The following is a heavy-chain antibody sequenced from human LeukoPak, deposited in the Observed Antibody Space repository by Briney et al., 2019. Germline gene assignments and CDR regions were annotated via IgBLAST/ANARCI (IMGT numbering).Heavy chain of an antibody. J-gene: IGHJ4*02. CDR2: VTPVFGTP. CDR1: GGSFSSYP. D-gene: IGHD6-13*01. CDR3: ARGSASNWPVDI. Sequence: SVTVSCKASGGSFSSYPISWVRQAPGQGLQWMGGVTPVFGTPNYAQEFQGRVTLTADDSTNTAYMELNSLRSDDTAVYYCARGSASNWPVDIWGQGTLVIVSS. V-gene: IGHV1-69*01.